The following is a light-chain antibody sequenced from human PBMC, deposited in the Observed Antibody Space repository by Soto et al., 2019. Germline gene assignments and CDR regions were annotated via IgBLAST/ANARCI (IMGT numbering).Light chain of an antibody. J-gene: IGLJ1*01. CDR3: SAWDNSLNGYV. V-gene: IGLV1-44*01. CDR1: SSNIGSNT. Sequence: QSVLTQPLSVSASPGQRVTISCSGGSSNIGSNTVAWYQHLPGTAPPRLIFTAGQRPSGVPGRFSGSKSGTSASLAISGLQSEDEGDYSCSAWDNSLNGYVFGPATKVTVL. CDR2: TAG.